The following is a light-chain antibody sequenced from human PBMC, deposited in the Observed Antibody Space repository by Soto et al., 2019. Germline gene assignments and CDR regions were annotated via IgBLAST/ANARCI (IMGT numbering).Light chain of an antibody. CDR2: TAS. CDR3: QVRAT. V-gene: IGKV3-11*01. J-gene: IGKJ2*01. Sequence: EIVLTQSPATLSLSPGERATLSCRASQSVSNYLAWYQQKPGQAPKLLIYTASSRATGIPARFSGSGSGTDFTLTISSREPEDSAVYYCQVRATFGQGTKLEIE. CDR1: QSVSNY.